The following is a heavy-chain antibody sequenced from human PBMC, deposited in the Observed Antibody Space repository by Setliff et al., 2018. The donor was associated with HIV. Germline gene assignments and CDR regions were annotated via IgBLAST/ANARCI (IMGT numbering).Heavy chain of an antibody. CDR3: ARLGYNYDSSGHRL. CDR1: GGSFSGHY. V-gene: IGHV4-34*01. Sequence: PSETLSLTCAVYGGSFSGHYWNWFRQPPGKGLEWIGEINHSGSTNYKSSLKSRVTISADTSKRQFSLKLSSVTAADTAVYYCARLGYNYDSSGHRLWGQGTLVTVSS. D-gene: IGHD3-22*01. CDR2: INHSGST. J-gene: IGHJ4*02.